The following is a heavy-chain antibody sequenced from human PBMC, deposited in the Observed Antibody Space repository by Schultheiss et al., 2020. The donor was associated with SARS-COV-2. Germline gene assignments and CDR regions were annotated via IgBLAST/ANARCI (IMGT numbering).Heavy chain of an antibody. J-gene: IGHJ2*01. CDR1: GGSISSSSYY. Sequence: SETLSLTCTVSGGSISSSSYYWGWIRQPPGTGLEWIGSIYYGGSTYYNPSLESRVTISVDTSKNQFSLKLSSVTAADTAVYYCARVGIAARRMYFDLWGRGTLVTVSS. CDR3: ARVGIAARRMYFDL. V-gene: IGHV4-39*07. D-gene: IGHD6-6*01. CDR2: IYYGGST.